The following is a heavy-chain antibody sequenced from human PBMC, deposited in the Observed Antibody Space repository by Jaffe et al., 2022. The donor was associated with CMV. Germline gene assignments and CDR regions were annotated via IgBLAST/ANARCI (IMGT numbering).Heavy chain of an antibody. V-gene: IGHV4-59*01. CDR1: GGSISSYY. D-gene: IGHD6-13*01. CDR2: IYYSGST. CDR3: AREEQAAAGTWGGVDY. J-gene: IGHJ4*02. Sequence: QVQLQESGPGLVKPSETLSLTCTVSGGSISSYYWSWIRQPPGKGLEWIGYIYYSGSTNYNPSLKSRVTISVDTSKNQFSLKLSSVTAADTAVYYCAREEQAAAGTWGGVDYWGQGTLVTVSS.